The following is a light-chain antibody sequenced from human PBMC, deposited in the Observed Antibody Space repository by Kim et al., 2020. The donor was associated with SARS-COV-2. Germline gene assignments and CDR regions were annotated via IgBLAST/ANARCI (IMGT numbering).Light chain of an antibody. V-gene: IGLV3-1*01. CDR1: RLGDKY. J-gene: IGLJ3*02. Sequence: VSPGQTASITCSGDRLGDKYACWYQQKPGQSPVLVIYQDSKRPSGIPERFSGSNSGNTATLTISGTQAMDEADYYCQAWDSSIWVFGGGTQLTVL. CDR3: QAWDSSIWV. CDR2: QDS.